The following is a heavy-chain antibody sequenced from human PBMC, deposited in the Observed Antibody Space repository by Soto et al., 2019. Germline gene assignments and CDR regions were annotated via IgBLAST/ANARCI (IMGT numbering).Heavy chain of an antibody. Sequence: QVQLVQSGAEVKKPGSSVKVSCKASGGTFSSYAISWVRQAPGQGLEWMGGIIPIFGTANYAQKFQGRVTSTADESTSTAYMELSRLRSEDTAVYYCARGRRTVVTPPDFDYWGQGTLVTVSS. J-gene: IGHJ4*02. CDR3: ARGRRTVVTPPDFDY. V-gene: IGHV1-69*01. CDR2: IIPIFGTA. D-gene: IGHD2-15*01. CDR1: GGTFSSYA.